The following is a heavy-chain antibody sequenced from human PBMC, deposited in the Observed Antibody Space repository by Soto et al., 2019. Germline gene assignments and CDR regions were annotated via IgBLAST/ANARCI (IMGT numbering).Heavy chain of an antibody. V-gene: IGHV4-31*03. D-gene: IGHD6-13*01. CDR1: GGSISSGGYY. CDR2: MYYSGST. Sequence: QVQLQESGPGLVKPSQTLSLTCTVSGGSISSGGYYWSWIRQHPGKGLEWIGYMYYSGSTYYNPSLKGRVTISGSTSKNQVPPKPSSATAADTAVYYCAREFTDSKGPTLGMDLWGQGTPGTVSS. CDR3: AREFTDSKGPTLGMDL. J-gene: IGHJ6*02.